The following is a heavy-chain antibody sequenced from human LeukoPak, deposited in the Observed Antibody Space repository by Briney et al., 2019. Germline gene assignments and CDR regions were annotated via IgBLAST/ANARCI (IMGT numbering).Heavy chain of an antibody. CDR2: ISSSGSTI. J-gene: IGHJ5*02. V-gene: IGHV3-48*03. CDR1: GFTFSSYE. Sequence: GGSLRLSCAASGFTFSSYEMNWVRQAPGKGLEWVSYISSSGSTIYYADSVKGRFAISRDNAKNSLYLQMNSLRAEDTAVYYCARVYTYCSSTSCYFARPSRWFDPWGQGTLVTVSS. CDR3: ARVYTYCSSTSCYFARPSRWFDP. D-gene: IGHD2-2*01.